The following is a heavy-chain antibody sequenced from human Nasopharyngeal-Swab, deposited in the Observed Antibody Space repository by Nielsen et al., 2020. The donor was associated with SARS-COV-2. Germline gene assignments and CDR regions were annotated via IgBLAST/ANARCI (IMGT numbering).Heavy chain of an antibody. D-gene: IGHD4-17*01. J-gene: IGHJ6*03. V-gene: IGHV6-1*01. CDR3: ARARGAYGDYYYYYYTDV. CDR1: VDRVSSSSAA. CDR2: TYYRSKWYN. Sequence: SQTLSLTRAISVDRVSSSSAAWNWIRQSPSRGLEWLGRTYYRSKWYNDYAVSVKSRITINPDTSKNQFSLHLNSVTPEDTAVYYCARARGAYGDYYYYYYTDVWGKGTTVTVSS.